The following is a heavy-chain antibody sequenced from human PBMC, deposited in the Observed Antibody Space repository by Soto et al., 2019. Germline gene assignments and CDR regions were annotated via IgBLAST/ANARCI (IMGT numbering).Heavy chain of an antibody. CDR2: ISGSGGST. J-gene: IGHJ4*02. CDR3: AKDRITMIVVVITFDY. CDR1: GFTFSSYA. Sequence: EVQLLESGGGLVQPGGSLRLSCAASGFTFSSYAMSWVRQAPGKGLEWVSAISGSGGSTYYADSVKGRFTISRDNSKNTLYLQMNSLRAEDTAVYYCAKDRITMIVVVITFDYWGQGTLVTVSS. V-gene: IGHV3-23*01. D-gene: IGHD3-22*01.